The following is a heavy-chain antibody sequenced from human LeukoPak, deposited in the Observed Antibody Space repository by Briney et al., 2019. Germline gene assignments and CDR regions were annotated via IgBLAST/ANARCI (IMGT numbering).Heavy chain of an antibody. CDR3: ARGLVVAARDWFDP. Sequence: EASVKVSCKASGYTFTSYDINWVRQATGQGLEWMGWMNHNSGNTGYAQKFQGRVTMTRNTSISTAYMELSSLRSEDTAVYYCARGLVVAARDWFDPWGQGTLVTVSS. CDR2: MNHNSGNT. D-gene: IGHD2-15*01. V-gene: IGHV1-8*01. CDR1: GYTFTSYD. J-gene: IGHJ5*02.